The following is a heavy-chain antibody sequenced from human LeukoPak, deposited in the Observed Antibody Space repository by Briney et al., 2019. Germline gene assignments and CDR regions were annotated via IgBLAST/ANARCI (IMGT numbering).Heavy chain of an antibody. J-gene: IGHJ4*02. V-gene: IGHV3-23*01. CDR2: ISGSGGST. CDR1: GLTFKFAW. Sequence: PGGSLRLSCAVSGLTFKFAWMSWVRQAPGKGLEWVSAISGSGGSTYYADSVKGRFTISRDNSKNTLYLQMNNLRAEDTAVYYCAKTRGSGPFDYWGQGTLVTVSS. D-gene: IGHD3-10*01. CDR3: AKTRGSGPFDY.